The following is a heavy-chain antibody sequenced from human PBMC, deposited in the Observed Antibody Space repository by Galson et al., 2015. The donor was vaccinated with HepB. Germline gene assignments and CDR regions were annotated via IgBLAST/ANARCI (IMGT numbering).Heavy chain of an antibody. V-gene: IGHV1-69*10. CDR3: ARVFRDQLLFEAFDI. D-gene: IGHD2-2*01. Sequence: SVKVSCKASGGTFSSYAISWVRQAPGQGLEWMGGIIPIFGIANYAQKLQGRVTITADKSTSTAYMELSSLRSEDTAVYYCARVFRDQLLFEAFDIWGQGTMVTVSS. J-gene: IGHJ3*02. CDR1: GGTFSSYA. CDR2: IIPIFGIA.